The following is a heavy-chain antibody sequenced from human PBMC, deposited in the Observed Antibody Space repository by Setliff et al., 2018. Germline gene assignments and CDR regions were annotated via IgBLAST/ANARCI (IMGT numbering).Heavy chain of an antibody. D-gene: IGHD1-26*01. Sequence: PGGSLSLSCAASGFTFSDYYMTWIRQAPGKGLEWVSYISRGGNTIYYADSVKGRFTISRDNARDSLFLQMSSLRAEDTAVYYCAREVVGAPSTFDIWGQGTMVTVS. CDR3: AREVVGAPSTFDI. CDR1: GFTFSDYY. CDR2: ISRGGNTI. J-gene: IGHJ3*02. V-gene: IGHV3-11*04.